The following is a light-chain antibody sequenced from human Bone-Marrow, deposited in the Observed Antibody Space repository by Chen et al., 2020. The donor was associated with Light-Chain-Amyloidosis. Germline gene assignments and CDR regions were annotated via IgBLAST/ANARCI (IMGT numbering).Light chain of an antibody. Sequence: QAALTQPASVSGSPGQSITISCTGTSSDVGGDNQVSWSQQHPDKAPKLMIDEVTNRPSWVPDRFSGSKSDNTASLTISGLQTEDEADYFCSSYTITNTLVFGSGTRVTVL. CDR2: EVT. V-gene: IGLV2-14*01. CDR1: SSDVGGDNQ. CDR3: SSYTITNTLV. J-gene: IGLJ1*01.